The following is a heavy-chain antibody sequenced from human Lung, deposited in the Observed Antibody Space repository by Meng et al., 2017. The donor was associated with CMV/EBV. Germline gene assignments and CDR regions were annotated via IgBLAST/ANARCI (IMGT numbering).Heavy chain of an antibody. D-gene: IGHD3/OR15-3a*01. CDR2: ISWNSGSI. J-gene: IGHJ6*02. Sequence: SXAASGFTFDDYAMHWVRQAPGKGLEWVAGISWNSGSIGYADSVKGRFTISRDNAKNSLYLQMNSLRAEDTAVYFCARLFHTILGTGYYYGMDVXGQGXTVTFSS. V-gene: IGHV3-9*01. CDR3: ARLFHTILGTGYYYGMDV. CDR1: GFTFDDYA.